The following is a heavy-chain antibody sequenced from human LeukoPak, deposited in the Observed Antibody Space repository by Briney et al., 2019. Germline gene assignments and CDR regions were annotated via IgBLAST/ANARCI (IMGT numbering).Heavy chain of an antibody. Sequence: SQTLSLTCTVSGGSISSGEYYWSWIRQHPGKGLEWIGYIYYSGTTYYNPSLKSRVTISVDTSKNQFSLTSVTAADTAMYYCARVEAATTNPRFGYWGQGALVTVSS. CDR3: ARVEAATTNPRFGY. CDR2: IYYSGTT. CDR1: GGSISSGEYY. V-gene: IGHV4-31*03. J-gene: IGHJ4*02. D-gene: IGHD1-1*01.